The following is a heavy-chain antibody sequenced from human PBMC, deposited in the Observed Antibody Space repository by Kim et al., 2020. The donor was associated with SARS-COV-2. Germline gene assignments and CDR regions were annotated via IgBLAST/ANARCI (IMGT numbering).Heavy chain of an antibody. CDR3: VRGVLWFGESNWFDP. Sequence: SETLSLSCSVFGGSIITSTYYWGWIRQPPGKGLEWIGSIYYSGNADYNTSFKDRVNISMHPSQNQFSLSLTSLTAADTATYYCVRGVLWFGESNWFDPWGQGTLVIVSS. J-gene: IGHJ5*02. D-gene: IGHD3-10*01. V-gene: IGHV4-39*01. CDR2: IYYSGNA. CDR1: GGSIITSTYY.